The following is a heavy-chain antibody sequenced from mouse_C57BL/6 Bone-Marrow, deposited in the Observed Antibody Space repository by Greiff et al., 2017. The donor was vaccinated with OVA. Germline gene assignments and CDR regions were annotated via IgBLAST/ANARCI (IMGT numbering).Heavy chain of an antibody. Sequence: QVQLQQPGAELVMPGASVKLSCKASGYTFTSYWMHWVKQRPGQGLEWIGEIDPSDSDTNYNQKFKVKSTLTVDKSSSTAYMQLSSLTSEDSAVYYGSREGTTVVAPYYAMDDWGQGTSVTVSS. J-gene: IGHJ4*01. CDR1: GYTFTSYW. D-gene: IGHD1-1*01. CDR3: SREGTTVVAPYYAMDD. CDR2: IDPSDSDT. V-gene: IGHV1-69*01.